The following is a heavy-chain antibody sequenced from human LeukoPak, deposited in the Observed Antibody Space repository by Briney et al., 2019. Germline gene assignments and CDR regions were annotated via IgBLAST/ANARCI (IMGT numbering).Heavy chain of an antibody. CDR1: GYTFTSYD. CDR3: ATEAPHRRPDVAYDILTGENWFDP. J-gene: IGHJ5*02. Sequence: ASVKVSCKASGYTFTSYDINWVRQATGQGLEWMGWMNPNSGNTGYAQKFQGRVTMTEDTSTDTAYMELSSLRSEDTAVYYCATEAPHRRPDVAYDILTGENWFDPWGQGTLVTVSS. CDR2: MNPNSGNT. D-gene: IGHD3-9*01. V-gene: IGHV1-8*01.